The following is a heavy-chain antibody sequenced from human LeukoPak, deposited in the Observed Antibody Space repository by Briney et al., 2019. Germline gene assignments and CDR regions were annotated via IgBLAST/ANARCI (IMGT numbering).Heavy chain of an antibody. V-gene: IGHV4-4*07. Sequence: PSETLSLTCIVAGGSISSYYWSWIRQPAGKGLQWIGRIYSSGSTNYNPSLKSRVTISIDTSKNQFSLRVTSVTAADTAIYYCARCARYCGRDCYLDAFDLWGQGTMVSVSS. CDR3: ARCARYCGRDCYLDAFDL. CDR1: GGSISSYY. J-gene: IGHJ3*01. D-gene: IGHD2-21*02. CDR2: IYSSGST.